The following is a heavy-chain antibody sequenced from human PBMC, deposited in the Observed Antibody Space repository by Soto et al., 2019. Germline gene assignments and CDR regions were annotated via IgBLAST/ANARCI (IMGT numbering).Heavy chain of an antibody. CDR2: ISTNSNYI. D-gene: IGHD2-15*01. J-gene: IGHJ4*02. V-gene: IGHV3-21*04. CDR1: GFTFSKSS. CDR3: ATDTGDIEVVTATT. Sequence: PGGSLRLSCAASGFTFSKSSMNWVRQPPGKGLEWLSSISTNSNYIRYADSVKGRFTISRDNAKNSLSLQMMNLRADDTAMYYCATDTGDIEVVTATTWGRGTLVTVSS.